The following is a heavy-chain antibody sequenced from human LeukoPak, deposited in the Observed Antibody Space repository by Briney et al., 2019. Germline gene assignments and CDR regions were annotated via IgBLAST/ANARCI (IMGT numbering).Heavy chain of an antibody. CDR2: ISYDGSNN. CDR3: ARGQSITMIVVVPYFDY. V-gene: IGHV3-30-3*01. D-gene: IGHD3-22*01. CDR1: GFTFSSYA. Sequence: GGSLRLSCAASGFTFSSYAMHWVRQAPGKGLEWVGVISYDGSNNYYADSVKGRFTISRDNSKNTLYLQMNSLRAEDTAVYYCARGQSITMIVVVPYFDYWGQGTLVTVSS. J-gene: IGHJ4*02.